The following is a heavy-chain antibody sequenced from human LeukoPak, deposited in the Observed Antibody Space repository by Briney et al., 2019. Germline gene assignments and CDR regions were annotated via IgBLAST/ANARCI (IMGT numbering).Heavy chain of an antibody. V-gene: IGHV3-23*01. J-gene: IGHJ4*02. CDR2: IRSNGDTA. CDR1: GFTFSRIA. Sequence: GGSLRLSCAASGFTFSRIAMTWVRQAPGKGLEWVSTIRSNGDTAYNADSVRGRFAISRDNSKNTLYLQINSRRAEDTAVYYCAKLVLFSGTTGDLNYWGQGTLVTVSS. CDR3: AKLVLFSGTTGDLNY. D-gene: IGHD1-1*01.